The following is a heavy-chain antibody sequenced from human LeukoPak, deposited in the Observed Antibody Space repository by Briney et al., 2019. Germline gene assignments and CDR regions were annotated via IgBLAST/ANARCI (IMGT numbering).Heavy chain of an antibody. CDR2: ISYDGSSE. CDR1: GFTFGNYG. J-gene: IGHJ6*02. CDR3: AKELYNYGDYGAEGLDV. V-gene: IGHV3-30*18. Sequence: PGGSLRLSCAVSGFTFGNYGMHWVRQAPGKGLEWVALISYDGSSEYYAGSVKGRFTISRDNSKITVYLQMNSLKAEDTAVYYCAKELYNYGDYGAEGLDVGGQGTTVTVS. D-gene: IGHD4-17*01.